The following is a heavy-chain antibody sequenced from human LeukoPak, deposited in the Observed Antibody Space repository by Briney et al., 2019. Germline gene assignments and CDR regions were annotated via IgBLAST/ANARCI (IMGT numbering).Heavy chain of an antibody. Sequence: GGSLRLSCAASGFPFSGYGMHWVRQAPGKGLEWVAVIWYDGSNKYYADSVKGRFTISRDNSKNTLYLQMNSLRAEDTAVYYCARDHRYSGYDRTLYYYYGMDVWGQGTTVTVSS. J-gene: IGHJ6*02. CDR3: ARDHRYSGYDRTLYYYYGMDV. V-gene: IGHV3-33*01. CDR2: IWYDGSNK. D-gene: IGHD5-12*01. CDR1: GFPFSGYG.